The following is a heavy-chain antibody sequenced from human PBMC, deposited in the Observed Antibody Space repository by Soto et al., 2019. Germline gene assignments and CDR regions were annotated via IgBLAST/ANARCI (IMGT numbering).Heavy chain of an antibody. V-gene: IGHV1-46*01. CDR1: GYTFTSYY. Sequence: GASVKVSCKASGYTFTSYYMHWVRQAPGQGLEWMGIINPSGGSTSYAQKFQGRVTMTRDTSTSTVYMELGSLRSEDTAVYYCARRGIFGVVIRYYYYGMDVWGQGTTVTVSS. CDR3: ARRGIFGVVIRYYYYGMDV. J-gene: IGHJ6*02. D-gene: IGHD3-3*01. CDR2: INPSGGST.